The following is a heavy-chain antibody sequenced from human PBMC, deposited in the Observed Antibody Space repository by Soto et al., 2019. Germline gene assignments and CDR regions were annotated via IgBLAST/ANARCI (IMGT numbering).Heavy chain of an antibody. V-gene: IGHV1-3*05. D-gene: IGHD2-2*01. CDR1: GYTFTSYA. CDR3: ASCVSTSCRYYDYGMDV. CDR2: INAGNGNT. J-gene: IGHJ6*02. Sequence: QVQLVQSGAEEKKPGASVKVSCKASGYTFTSYAMHWVRQAPGQRLEWMGWINAGNGNTKYSQKFQGRVTITRDTAASTAYMELGSLRSEDTAVYYCASCVSTSCRYYDYGMDVWGQGTTVTVSS.